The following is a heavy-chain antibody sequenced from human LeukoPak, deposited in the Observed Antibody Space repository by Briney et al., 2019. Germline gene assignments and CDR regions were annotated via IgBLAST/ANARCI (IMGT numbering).Heavy chain of an antibody. CDR1: GYTFTIFD. Sequence: ASVKVSCKASGYTFTIFDINWVRQAPGQGLEWVGWINPKTGDTVYAQNFQGRVTMTRDTSIGTAYMELNSLRSEDTAVYYCAKAQWGKAFDIWGQGTMVTVSS. V-gene: IGHV1-8*01. CDR3: AKAQWGKAFDI. CDR2: INPKTGDT. J-gene: IGHJ3*02. D-gene: IGHD1-26*01.